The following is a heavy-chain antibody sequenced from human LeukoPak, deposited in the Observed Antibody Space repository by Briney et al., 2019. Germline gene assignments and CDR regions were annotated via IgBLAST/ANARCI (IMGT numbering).Heavy chain of an antibody. CDR3: AKSRSVADAFDM. CDR2: ITGSDDAT. CDR1: GVSFSTYA. V-gene: IGHV3-23*01. Sequence: GGSLRLSCAASGVSFSTYAMSCVRHVPGKGLEWVSAITGSDDATYHADSVKGRFTIPRHSPKNTLHLEMNGLRAEGPAVYRYAKSRSVADAFDMWGHGAIVSVSS. J-gene: IGHJ3*02. D-gene: IGHD6-19*01.